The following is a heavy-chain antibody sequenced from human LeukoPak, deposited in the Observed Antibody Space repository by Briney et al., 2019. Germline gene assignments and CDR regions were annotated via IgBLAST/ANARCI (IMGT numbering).Heavy chain of an antibody. CDR3: AREGDSSSSSFDY. CDR2: IYHSGST. Sequence: SETLSLTCTVSGYSISSGYYWGWIRQPPGKGLEWIGSIYHSGSTYYNPSLKSRVTISLDTSKAQFSLKLSSVTAADTAVYYCAREGDSSSSSFDYWGQGTLVTVSS. CDR1: GYSISSGYY. V-gene: IGHV4-38-2*02. J-gene: IGHJ4*02. D-gene: IGHD6-6*01.